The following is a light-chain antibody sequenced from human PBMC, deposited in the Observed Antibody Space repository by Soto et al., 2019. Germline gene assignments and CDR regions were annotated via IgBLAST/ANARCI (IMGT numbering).Light chain of an antibody. CDR1: SSDVGSYNL. Sequence: QSALTQPASVSGSPGQSITISCTGTSSDVGSYNLVSWYQQHPGKAPKLMIYEVSKRPSGVSNRFSGSKSGNTASLTISGLQAEDEADYSCCSYAGGSTIFGGGTKLTVL. CDR3: CSYAGGSTI. CDR2: EVS. J-gene: IGLJ2*01. V-gene: IGLV2-23*02.